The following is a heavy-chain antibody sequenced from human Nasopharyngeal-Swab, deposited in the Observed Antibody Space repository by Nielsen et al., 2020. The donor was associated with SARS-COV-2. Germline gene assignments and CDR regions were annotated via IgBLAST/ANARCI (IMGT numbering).Heavy chain of an antibody. D-gene: IGHD3-9*01. V-gene: IGHV4-34*01. Sequence: RQAPGKGLEWIGEINHSGSTNYNPSLKSRVTISVDTSKNQFSLKLSSVTAADTAVYYCARGAPDDILTGSGDGPRFDPWGQGTLVTVSS. CDR3: ARGAPDDILTGSGDGPRFDP. J-gene: IGHJ5*02. CDR2: INHSGST.